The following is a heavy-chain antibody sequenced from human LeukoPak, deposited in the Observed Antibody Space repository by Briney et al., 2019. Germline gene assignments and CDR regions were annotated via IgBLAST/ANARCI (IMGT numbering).Heavy chain of an antibody. CDR1: GFTFSTYW. CDR2: ISSSSGYI. Sequence: GGSLRLSCVASGFTFSTYWMNWVRQAPGKGLEWVSLISSSSGYIYYTDSVKGRFTISRDNAKNSLYLQMNSLRAEDSAVYYCARGSEWEPLYYFDYWGQGSLVTVSS. V-gene: IGHV3-21*06. CDR3: ARGSEWEPLYYFDY. D-gene: IGHD1-26*01. J-gene: IGHJ4*02.